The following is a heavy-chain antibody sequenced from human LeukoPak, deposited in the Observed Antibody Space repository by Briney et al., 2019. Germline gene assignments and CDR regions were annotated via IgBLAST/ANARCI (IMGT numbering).Heavy chain of an antibody. V-gene: IGHV3-21*01. CDR2: ITGSSTYI. CDR1: GLTFSSYS. Sequence: SGGSLRLSCAASGLTFSSYSMNWVRQVPGKGLEWVSSITGSSTYIYYADSVKGRFTISRDNAKNSVYLQMNSLRAEDTAVYYCASGRLGYWGQGTLVTVSS. J-gene: IGHJ4*02. D-gene: IGHD3-16*01. CDR3: ASGRLGY.